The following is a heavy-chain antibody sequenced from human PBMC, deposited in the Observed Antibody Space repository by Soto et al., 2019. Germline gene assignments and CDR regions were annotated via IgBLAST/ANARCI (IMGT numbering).Heavy chain of an antibody. V-gene: IGHV3-23*01. CDR3: AKRRVRIPAVPYYYYGMDV. CDR2: ISGSGGST. D-gene: IGHD2-2*01. J-gene: IGHJ6*02. Sequence: GGSLRLSCAASGFTFSSYAMSWVRQAPGKGLEWVSAISGSGGSTYYADSVKGRFTISRDNSKNTLYLQMNSLRAEDTAVYYCAKRRVRIPAVPYYYYGMDVWGQGTTVTVSS. CDR1: GFTFSSYA.